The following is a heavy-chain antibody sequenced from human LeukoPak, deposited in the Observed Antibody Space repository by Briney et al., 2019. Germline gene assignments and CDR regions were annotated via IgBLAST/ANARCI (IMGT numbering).Heavy chain of an antibody. Sequence: GGSLRLSCAASGFTFSSYAMSWVRQAPGKGLEWVSAISGSGGSTYYADSVKGRFTISRDNSKNTLYLQMNSLRAEDTAVYYCAKALSGHYYYYMDVWGKGTTVTVSS. J-gene: IGHJ6*03. CDR1: GFTFSSYA. V-gene: IGHV3-23*01. D-gene: IGHD3-3*01. CDR2: ISGSGGST. CDR3: AKALSGHYYYYMDV.